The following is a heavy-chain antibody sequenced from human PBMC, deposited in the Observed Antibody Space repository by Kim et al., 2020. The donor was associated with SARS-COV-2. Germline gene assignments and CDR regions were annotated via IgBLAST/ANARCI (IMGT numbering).Heavy chain of an antibody. V-gene: IGHV1-69*04. D-gene: IGHD3-10*01. CDR1: GGTFSSYA. CDR2: IIPILGIA. J-gene: IGHJ6*02. Sequence: SVKVSCKASGGTFSSYAISWVRQAPGQGLEWMGRIIPILGIANYAQKFQGRVTITADKSTSTAYMELSSLRSEDTAVYYCARDGSLYYGMDVWGQGTTVTVSS. CDR3: ARDGSLYYGMDV.